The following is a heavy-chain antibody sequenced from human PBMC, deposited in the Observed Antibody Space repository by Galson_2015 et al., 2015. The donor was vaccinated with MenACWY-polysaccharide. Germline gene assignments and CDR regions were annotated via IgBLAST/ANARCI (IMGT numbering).Heavy chain of an antibody. CDR1: GYTFTGYN. Sequence: SVKVSCKASGYTFTGYNIHWVRQAPGQGLEWMGWIKPNSGDTNYAQKFQGRVSLTRDTSINTAYIELSSLRSDDTAVYYCAKSRGAAAADYWGQGTLVTVSS. D-gene: IGHD6-13*01. J-gene: IGHJ4*02. V-gene: IGHV1-2*02. CDR2: IKPNSGDT. CDR3: AKSRGAAAADY.